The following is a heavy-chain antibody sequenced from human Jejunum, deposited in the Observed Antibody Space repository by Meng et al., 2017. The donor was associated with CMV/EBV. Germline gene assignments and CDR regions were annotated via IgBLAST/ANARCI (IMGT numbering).Heavy chain of an antibody. CDR3: ATGGKWLRSSFDY. D-gene: IGHD5-12*01. CDR2: IPYVGSNE. Sequence: SGLTFSIYGMHWVRQAPGKGLEWVAFIPYVGSNEFYADSVKGRFTISRDNSKNTLYLQMNSLRSEDTAVYYCATGGKWLRSSFDYWGQGTLVTVSS. CDR1: GLTFSIYG. J-gene: IGHJ4*02. V-gene: IGHV3-30*02.